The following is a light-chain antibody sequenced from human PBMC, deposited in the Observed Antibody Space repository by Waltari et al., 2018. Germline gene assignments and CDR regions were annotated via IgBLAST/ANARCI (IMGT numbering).Light chain of an antibody. CDR1: QSVSSN. CDR2: GAS. CDR3: QQYNNWPPR. J-gene: IGKJ3*01. V-gene: IGKV3-15*01. Sequence: EIVMTHSPATLSVSPGERATLSCRARQSVSSNLAWYQQKPGQAPRLLIYGASTRATGIPARFSGSGSGTEFTLTISSLQSEDFAVYYCQQYNNWPPRFGPGTKVDIK.